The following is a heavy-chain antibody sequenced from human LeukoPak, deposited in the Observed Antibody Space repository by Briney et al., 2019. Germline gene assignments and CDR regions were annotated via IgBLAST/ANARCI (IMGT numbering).Heavy chain of an antibody. CDR1: GFTFSSYV. V-gene: IGHV3-48*01. CDR3: ASRLKNPSDYGLSKYYFDS. CDR2: INHNGETI. D-gene: IGHD4/OR15-4a*01. Sequence: GGSLRLSCAASGFTFSSYVMSWIRQAPGKGLEWVSYINHNGETIYYADSVRGRFTISRDNAKNLLYMQMNSLRAEDTAVYYCASRLKNPSDYGLSKYYFDSWGQGTLVTVSS. J-gene: IGHJ4*02.